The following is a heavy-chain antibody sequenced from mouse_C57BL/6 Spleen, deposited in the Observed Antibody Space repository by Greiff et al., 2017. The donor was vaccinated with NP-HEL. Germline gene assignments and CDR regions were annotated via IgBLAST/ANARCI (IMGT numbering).Heavy chain of an antibody. CDR1: GFSFNTYA. Sequence: EVQVVESGGGLVQPKGSLKLSCAASGFSFNTYAMNWVRQAPGKGLEWVARIRRKSNNYATYYADSVKDRFTISRDYSESMFYLQMNNMKTDDAAMYYSVSPSYYGRNYDWFAYWGKGTLVTVSA. V-gene: IGHV10-1*01. CDR3: VSPSYYGRNYDWFAY. J-gene: IGHJ3*01. D-gene: IGHD1-1*01. CDR2: IRRKSNNYAT.